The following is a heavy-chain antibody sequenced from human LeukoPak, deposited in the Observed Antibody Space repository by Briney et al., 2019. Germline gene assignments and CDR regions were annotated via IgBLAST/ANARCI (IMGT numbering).Heavy chain of an antibody. CDR1: GGSISSYY. CDR3: ARVRGVIITL. D-gene: IGHD3-10*01. V-gene: IGHV4-59*08. Sequence: SETLSLTCTVSGGSISSYYWSWIRQPPGKGLEWIGYIYYSGSTNYNPSLKSRVTISVDTSKNQFSLKLSSVTAADTAVYYCARVRGVIITLWGQGTLVTVSS. J-gene: IGHJ4*02. CDR2: IYYSGST.